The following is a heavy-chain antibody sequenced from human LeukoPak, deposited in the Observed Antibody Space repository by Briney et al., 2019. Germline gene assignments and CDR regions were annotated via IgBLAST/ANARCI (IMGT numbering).Heavy chain of an antibody. CDR3: ARDYLLTTVTTGFDY. CDR1: GFTFSSYA. Sequence: GGSLRLSCAASGFTFSSYAMSWVRQAPGKGLEWVSAISGSGGSTYYADSVKGRFTISRDNSKNTLYLQMNSLRAEDTAVYYCARDYLLTTVTTGFDYWGQGTLVTVSS. V-gene: IGHV3-23*01. J-gene: IGHJ4*02. D-gene: IGHD4-17*01. CDR2: ISGSGGST.